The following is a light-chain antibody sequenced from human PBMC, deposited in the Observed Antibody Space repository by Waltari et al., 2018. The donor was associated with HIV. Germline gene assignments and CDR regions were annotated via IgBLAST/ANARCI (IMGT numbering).Light chain of an antibody. CDR3: VGWDGSLSGYV. CDR1: CSTTVNDI. V-gene: IGLV1-47*01. CDR2: KNY. Sequence: QSVLTPPPSASRTPGQTVTISCSGSCSTTVNDIVYRYQELPGITPKLIIYKNYQRPSGVPDRFAGSKSGTSASLAISGLRSEDEADYYCVGWDGSLSGYVFGAGTKVTVL. J-gene: IGLJ1*01.